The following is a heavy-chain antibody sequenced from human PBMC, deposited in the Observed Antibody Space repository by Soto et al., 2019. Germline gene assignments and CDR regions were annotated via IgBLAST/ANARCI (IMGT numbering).Heavy chain of an antibody. J-gene: IGHJ6*02. D-gene: IGHD2-2*01. CDR3: ARGVVVPAPRAYYYYGMNV. CDR2: IIPIFGTA. V-gene: IGHV1-69*01. Sequence: QVQLVQSGAEVKKPGSSVNVACKASGGTFSSYAISWVRQAPGQWLEWRGGIIPIFGTANYAQKFQGRVTITADESTSTAYMELSSLRSEDTAVYYCARGVVVPAPRAYYYYGMNVWGQGTTVTVSS. CDR1: GGTFSSYA.